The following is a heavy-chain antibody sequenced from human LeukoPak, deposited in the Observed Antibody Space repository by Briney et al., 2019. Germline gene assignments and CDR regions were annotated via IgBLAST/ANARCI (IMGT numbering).Heavy chain of an antibody. J-gene: IGHJ6*03. Sequence: PGGSLRLSCAASGFTFSSYAMSWVRQAPGKGLEWVSAISGSGGSTYYADSVKGRFTISRDNSKNTLYLQMNSLRAEDTAVYYCAKDGTSPFSYYYMDVWGKGTTVTVSS. CDR2: ISGSGGST. CDR3: AKDGTSPFSYYYMDV. D-gene: IGHD2-2*01. V-gene: IGHV3-23*01. CDR1: GFTFSSYA.